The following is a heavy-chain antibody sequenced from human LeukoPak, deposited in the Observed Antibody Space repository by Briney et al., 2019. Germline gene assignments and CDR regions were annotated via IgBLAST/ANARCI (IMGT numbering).Heavy chain of an antibody. V-gene: IGHV3-48*03. CDR2: ISSSGSTI. CDR1: GFTFSSYE. Sequence: PGGSLRLSCAASGFTFSSYEMNWVRQAPGKGLEWVSYISSSGSTIYYADSVKGRFTISRDNAKNSLYLQMNSLRAEDTAVYYCAKDRKVHSFDYWGQGTLVTVSS. J-gene: IGHJ4*02. CDR3: AKDRKVHSFDY.